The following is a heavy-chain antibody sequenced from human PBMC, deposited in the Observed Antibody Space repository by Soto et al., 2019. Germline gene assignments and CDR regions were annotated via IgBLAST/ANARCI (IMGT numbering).Heavy chain of an antibody. CDR3: AREYADLTSNCDY. V-gene: IGHV3-21*06. CDR1: GFTFSRYT. J-gene: IGHJ4*02. CDR2: ISTTTNYI. Sequence: EVQLVESGGGLVKPGGSLRLSCAASGFTFSRYTMNWVRQAPGKGLEWVSSISTTTNYIYYGDSMKGRFTITRDNAKNTLYLAMNSLRAQETTVDYCAREYADLTSNCDYGGQGPLFTVPS.